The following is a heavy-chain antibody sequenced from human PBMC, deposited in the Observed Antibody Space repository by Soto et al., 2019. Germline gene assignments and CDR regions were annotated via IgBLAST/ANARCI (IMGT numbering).Heavy chain of an antibody. CDR2: ISLDGSNK. CDR3: AKAVRWIQAGSIDY. J-gene: IGHJ4*02. D-gene: IGHD5-18*01. Sequence: GGSLRLSCAASGFTFSSYWMTWVRQAPGKGVEWVAVISLDGSNKYYADSVRGRFTIYRDNSKNTLSLQMNSLRVEDTAVYYGAKAVRWIQAGSIDYWGQGIQVTVSS. V-gene: IGHV3-30*18. CDR1: GFTFSSYW.